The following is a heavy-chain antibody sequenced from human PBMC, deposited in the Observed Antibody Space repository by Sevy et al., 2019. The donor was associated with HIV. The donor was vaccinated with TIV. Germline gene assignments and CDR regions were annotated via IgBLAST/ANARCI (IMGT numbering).Heavy chain of an antibody. CDR1: GFTFSDYG. V-gene: IGHV3-33*01. D-gene: IGHD3-10*02. CDR3: ARDVRGERIRPGDLDY. Sequence: GGSLRLSCAASGFTFSDYGMQWVRQAPGKGLEWVAVIWNDGSNKYYADSVKGRFTTSRDNSSNKLYLQMNSLRAEDTAVYYCARDVRGERIRPGDLDYWGQGTLVTVSS. J-gene: IGHJ4*02. CDR2: IWNDGSNK.